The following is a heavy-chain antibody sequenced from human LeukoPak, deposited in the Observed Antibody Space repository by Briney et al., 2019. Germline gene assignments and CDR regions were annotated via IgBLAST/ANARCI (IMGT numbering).Heavy chain of an antibody. V-gene: IGHV3-21*01. D-gene: IGHD5-18*01. CDR1: GFTFSSYS. Sequence: KPGGSLRLSCAASGFTFSSYSMNWVRQAPGKGLEWVSSISSSSSYIYYADSVKGRFTISRDNAKNSLYLQMNSLRAEDTAVYYCARDGRGGYSYGYINYYGMDVWGNGTTVTVSS. CDR2: ISSSSSYI. CDR3: ARDGRGGYSYGYINYYGMDV. J-gene: IGHJ6*04.